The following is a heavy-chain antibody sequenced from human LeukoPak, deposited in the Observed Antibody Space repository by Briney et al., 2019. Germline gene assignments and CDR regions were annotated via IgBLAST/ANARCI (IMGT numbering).Heavy chain of an antibody. Sequence: PGGSLKLSWSASGFTFDVYAMHWVRQAPGKGREWFSLISLEGGSTYYADSVKGRFTISRDNSKNSLYLQMNSLGAQDTALYYCAKAVWAVAGTLDYWGQGTLVTVSS. D-gene: IGHD6-19*01. J-gene: IGHJ4*02. CDR2: ISLEGGST. V-gene: IGHV3-43D*03. CDR1: GFTFDVYA. CDR3: AKAVWAVAGTLDY.